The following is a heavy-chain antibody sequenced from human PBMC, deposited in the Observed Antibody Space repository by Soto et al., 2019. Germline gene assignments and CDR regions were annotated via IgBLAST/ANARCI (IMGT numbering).Heavy chain of an antibody. CDR2: IYHSGST. CDR3: ARAPNRAYYDSSGYTLDY. D-gene: IGHD3-22*01. CDR1: GGSISSSNW. V-gene: IGHV4-4*02. Sequence: SETLSLTCAVSGGSISSSNWWSWVRQPPGKGLEWIGEIYHSGSTNYNPSLKSRVTISVDKSKNQFSLKLSSVTAADTAVYYCARAPNRAYYDSSGYTLDYWGQGTLVTVSS. J-gene: IGHJ4*02.